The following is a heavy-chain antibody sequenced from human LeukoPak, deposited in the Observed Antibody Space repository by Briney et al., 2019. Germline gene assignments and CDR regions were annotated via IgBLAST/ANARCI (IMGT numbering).Heavy chain of an antibody. J-gene: IGHJ4*02. D-gene: IGHD2/OR15-2a*01. V-gene: IGHV5-51*01. Sequence: GESLQISCQGSGYSFNNHWIGWVRQPPGKGLEWMAIIFPGDSDTRYSPSFQGQVTISADRSITTAYLQWSRLKASDTAIYYCARSSETYFTTFDSWGQGTLSPSPQ. CDR1: GYSFNNHW. CDR2: IFPGDSDT. CDR3: ARSSETYFTTFDS.